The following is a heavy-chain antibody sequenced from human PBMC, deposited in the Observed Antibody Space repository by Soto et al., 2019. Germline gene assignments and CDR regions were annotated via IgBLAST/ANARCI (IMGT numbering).Heavy chain of an antibody. CDR2: IYPGDSDT. V-gene: IGHV5-51*01. J-gene: IGHJ6*02. CDR3: ASSSCYSFCGMDV. CDR1: GYSFTSYW. Sequence: PGESLKISCKGSGYSFTSYWIGWVRQMPGKGLEWMGIIYPGDSDTRYSPSFQGQVTISADKSISTAYLQWSSLKASDTAMYYCASSSCYSFCGMDVWGQGTTVTVSS. D-gene: IGHD2-2*01.